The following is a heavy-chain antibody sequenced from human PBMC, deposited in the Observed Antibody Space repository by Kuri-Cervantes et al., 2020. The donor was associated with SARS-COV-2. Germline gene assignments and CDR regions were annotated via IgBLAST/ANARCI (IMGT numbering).Heavy chain of an antibody. J-gene: IGHJ3*02. CDR1: GGSISSSSYY. CDR3: ARQREMATIPDAFDI. D-gene: IGHD5-24*01. CDR2: IYYSGST. Sequence: SETLSLTCTVSGGSISSSSYYWGWIRQPPGKGLEWIGSIYYSGSTYYNPSLKSRVTISVDTSKNQFSLKLSSVTAADTAVYYCARQREMATIPDAFDIWGQGTMVNVSS. V-gene: IGHV4-39*01.